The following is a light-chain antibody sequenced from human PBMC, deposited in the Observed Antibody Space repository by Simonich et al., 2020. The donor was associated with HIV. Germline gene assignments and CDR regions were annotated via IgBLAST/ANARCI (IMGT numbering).Light chain of an antibody. CDR1: QSVSRY. Sequence: EVVLTQSPATLSLSPGERPTLSCRASQSVSRYLAWYQQKPGQAPRLLIYDASNGATGIPARFSGSGSVTEFTLTISSMQSEDFAVYYCQQYNNWPQTFGQGTKVEIK. CDR3: QQYNNWPQT. V-gene: IGKV3-11*01. J-gene: IGKJ1*01. CDR2: DAS.